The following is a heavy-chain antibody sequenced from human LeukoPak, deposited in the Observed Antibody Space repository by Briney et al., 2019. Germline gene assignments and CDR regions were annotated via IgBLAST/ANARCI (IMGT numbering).Heavy chain of an antibody. D-gene: IGHD6-13*01. V-gene: IGHV4-39*07. J-gene: IGHJ4*02. CDR3: ARSIAAAGFFDY. CDR2: IYYSGST. Sequence: SETLSLTCTVSGGSISSSSYYWGWIRQPPGKGLEWIGSIYYSGSTNYNPSLKSRVTISVDTSKNQFSLKLSSVTAADTAVYYCARSIAAAGFFDYWGQGTLVTVSS. CDR1: GGSISSSSYY.